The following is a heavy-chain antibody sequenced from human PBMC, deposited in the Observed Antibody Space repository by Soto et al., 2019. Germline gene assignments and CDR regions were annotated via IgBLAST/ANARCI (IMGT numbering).Heavy chain of an antibody. J-gene: IGHJ4*02. CDR3: ARAPILVGETTYENYFDY. D-gene: IGHD2-21*01. Sequence: QVQLVQSGAEEKKPGSSVKVSCKASGGTFSNFVISWVRQAPGQGLEWMGGNIPIFGTANYAQKFQGRVTIIADESTGTTYMELTSVRSKDTAVYYCARAPILVGETTYENYFDYWGQGTLVTVSS. V-gene: IGHV1-69*01. CDR2: NIPIFGTA. CDR1: GGTFSNFV.